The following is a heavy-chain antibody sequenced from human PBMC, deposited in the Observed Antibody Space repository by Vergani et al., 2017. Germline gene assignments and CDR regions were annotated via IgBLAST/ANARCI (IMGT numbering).Heavy chain of an antibody. V-gene: IGHV5-10-1*01. CDR3: ARQVTVAGKWWGPYYYYGMDV. D-gene: IGHD6-19*01. CDR1: RYSFTSYR. Sequence: EVQLVQSGAEVKKPGESLRISCKGSRYSFTSYRISWVRQMPGKGLEWMGRIDPSDSYTNYSPSFQGHVTISADKSISTAYLQWSSLKASDTAMYYCARQVTVAGKWWGPYYYYGMDVWDQGTTVTVSS. CDR2: IDPSDSYT. J-gene: IGHJ6*02.